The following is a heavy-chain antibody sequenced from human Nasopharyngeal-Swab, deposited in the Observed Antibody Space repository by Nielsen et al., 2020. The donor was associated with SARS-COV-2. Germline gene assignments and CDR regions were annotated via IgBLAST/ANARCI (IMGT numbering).Heavy chain of an antibody. J-gene: IGHJ6*02. CDR3: ASILGYSYGRGYYYGMDV. V-gene: IGHV3-23*01. D-gene: IGHD5-18*01. CDR1: GFTFSSYA. CDR2: ISGSGGST. Sequence: GESLKISCAASGFTFSSYAMSWVRQAPGKGLEWVSAISGSGGSTYYADSVKGRFTISRDNSKNTLYLQMNSLRDEDTAVYYCASILGYSYGRGYYYGMDVWGQGTTVTVSS.